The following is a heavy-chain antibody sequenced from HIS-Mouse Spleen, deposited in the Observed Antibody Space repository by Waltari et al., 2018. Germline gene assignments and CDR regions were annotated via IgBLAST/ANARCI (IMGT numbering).Heavy chain of an antibody. V-gene: IGHV4-59*01. CDR3: ARIAMIVSTKGAFDI. J-gene: IGHJ3*02. CDR1: GGSISSYY. CDR2: IYYSGST. D-gene: IGHD3-22*01. Sequence: QVQLQESGPGLVKPSETLSLTCTVSGGSISSYYWSWIRQPPGKGLEWIGYIYYSGSTNYNPSLKSRVTISVDTSKNQFSLKLSSVTAADTAVYYCARIAMIVSTKGAFDIWCQGTMVTVSS.